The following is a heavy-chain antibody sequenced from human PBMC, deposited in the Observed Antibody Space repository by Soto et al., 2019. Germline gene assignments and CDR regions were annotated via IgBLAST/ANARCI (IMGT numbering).Heavy chain of an antibody. J-gene: IGHJ5*02. CDR1: GFTFTSSA. CDR2: IVVGSGNT. CDR3: AADRPDWNDFQDWFDP. Sequence: SVKVSGRASGFTFTSSAVQWGRQARGQRLEWIGWIVVGSGNTNYAQKFQERVTITRDMSTSTAYMELSSLRSEDTAVYYCAADRPDWNDFQDWFDPWGQGTLVTVSS. V-gene: IGHV1-58*01. D-gene: IGHD1-1*01.